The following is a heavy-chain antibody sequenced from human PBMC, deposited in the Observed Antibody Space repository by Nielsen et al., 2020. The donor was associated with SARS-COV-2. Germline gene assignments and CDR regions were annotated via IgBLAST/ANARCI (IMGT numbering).Heavy chain of an antibody. D-gene: IGHD3-16*01. CDR3: ARDLGGYFDP. CDR2: ISWNSGSI. CDR1: GFTFDDYA. Sequence: GGSLRLSCAASGFTFDDYAMHWVRQAPGKGLEWVSGISWNSGSIGYADSVKGRFTISRDNAKNSLYLQMNSLRAEDTAVYYCARDLGGYFDPWGQGTLVTISS. J-gene: IGHJ5*02. V-gene: IGHV3-9*01.